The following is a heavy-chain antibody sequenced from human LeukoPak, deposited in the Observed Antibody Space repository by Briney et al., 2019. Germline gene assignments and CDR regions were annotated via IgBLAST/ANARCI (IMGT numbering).Heavy chain of an antibody. CDR1: RFTFSSYW. CDR2: IKQNGSEK. CDR3: ARSGDTVTTRYYYMDV. V-gene: IGHV3-7*01. Sequence: PGGSLRLSXAASRFTFSSYWMSWVRQAPGKGLEWVANIKQNGSEKYYVDSVKGRFTISRDNAKNSLYLQMNSLRVEDTAVYYCARSGDTVTTRYYYMDVWGKGTTVTVSS. D-gene: IGHD4-17*01. J-gene: IGHJ6*03.